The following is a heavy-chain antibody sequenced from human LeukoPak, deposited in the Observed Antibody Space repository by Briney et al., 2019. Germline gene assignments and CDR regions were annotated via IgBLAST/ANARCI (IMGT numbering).Heavy chain of an antibody. CDR1: GGSISSYY. CDR3: AKGAYDDYGDYDAFDI. V-gene: IGHV4-4*07. J-gene: IGHJ3*02. D-gene: IGHD4-17*01. CDR2: IYTSGST. Sequence: SETLSLTCTVSGGSISSYYWSWIRQPAGKGLEWIGRIYTSGSTNYNPSLKSRVTMSVNTSKNQFSLKLSSVTAAHTAVYYCAKGAYDDYGDYDAFDIWGQGTMVTVSS.